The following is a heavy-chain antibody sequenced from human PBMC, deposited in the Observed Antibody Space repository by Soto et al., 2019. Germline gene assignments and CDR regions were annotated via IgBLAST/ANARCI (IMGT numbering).Heavy chain of an antibody. CDR3: ASGSRAYCSGGSWNYYYYGTDV. J-gene: IGHJ6*02. CDR2: IYPGDSDT. D-gene: IGHD2-15*01. CDR1: GYSFTSYW. V-gene: IGHV5-51*01. Sequence: GESLKISCKGSGYSFTSYWIGWVRQMPGKGLEWMGIIYPGDSDTRYSPSFQGQVTISADKSISTAYLQWSSLKASDTAMYYCASGSRAYCSGGSWNYYYYGTDVWGQGTTVTVSS.